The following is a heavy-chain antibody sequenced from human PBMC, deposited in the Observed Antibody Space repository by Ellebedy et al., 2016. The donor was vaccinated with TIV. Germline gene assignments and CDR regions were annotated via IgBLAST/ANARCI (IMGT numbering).Heavy chain of an antibody. J-gene: IGHJ4*02. Sequence: SETLSLTXNVSGGTIRSTNYYWGWHRQSPEKGLEWIGSIYHSGSTYYNPSLKSRLTISLDTTKNQFSLRLDSVTAADTAVYYCATSPSGYEIPYWGQGTLVTVSS. CDR3: ATSPSGYEIPY. D-gene: IGHD5-12*01. V-gene: IGHV4-39*07. CDR1: GGTIRSTNYY. CDR2: IYHSGST.